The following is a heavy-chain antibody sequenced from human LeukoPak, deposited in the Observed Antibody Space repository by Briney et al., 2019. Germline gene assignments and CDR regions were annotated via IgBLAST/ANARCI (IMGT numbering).Heavy chain of an antibody. CDR3: AREKDGDSSTFGDI. CDR2: MNPNSGRT. J-gene: IGHJ3*02. D-gene: IGHD6-13*01. V-gene: IGHV1-8*01. CDR1: GYTLTSYD. Sequence: ASVKVSCKASGYTLTSYDINWVRQATGQGLEWMGWMNPNSGRTGYAQNFQGRITITRNTSISTAYMELSSLRSEDTAVYYCAREKDGDSSTFGDIWGQGTMVTVSS.